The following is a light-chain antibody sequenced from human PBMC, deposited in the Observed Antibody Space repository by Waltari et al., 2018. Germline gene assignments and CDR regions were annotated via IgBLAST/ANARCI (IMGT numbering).Light chain of an antibody. CDR3: CSYAGAYTFV. Sequence: QSALTQPHSVSASPGQSVTIPCSGSINDVGVEDYVSWYQQLPGKAPKLILYDVVKRPSGLPSRFSGSKYGTTASLTISGLQTDDEATYYCCSYAGAYTFVFGVGTKLTVL. J-gene: IGLJ3*02. V-gene: IGLV2-11*01. CDR1: INDVGVEDY. CDR2: DVV.